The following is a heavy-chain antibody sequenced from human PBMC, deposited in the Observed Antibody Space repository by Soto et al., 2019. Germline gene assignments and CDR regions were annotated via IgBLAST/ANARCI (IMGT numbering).Heavy chain of an antibody. J-gene: IGHJ5*02. CDR2: IYYSGST. V-gene: IGHV4-59*08. Sequence: SETLSLTCTVSGSSIRSYYWSWIRQPPGKGLEWIGYIYYSGSTNYNPSLKSRVTISVDTSKNQFSLKLSSVTAADTAVYYCARLLWSRGDWFDPWGQGTLVTVS. CDR3: ARLLWSRGDWFDP. D-gene: IGHD3-10*01. CDR1: GSSIRSYY.